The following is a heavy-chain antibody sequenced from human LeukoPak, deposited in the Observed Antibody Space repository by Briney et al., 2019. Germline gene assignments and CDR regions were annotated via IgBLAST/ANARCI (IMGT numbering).Heavy chain of an antibody. CDR3: AREVAAAGYYFDY. V-gene: IGHV1-46*01. CDR2: INPSGGST. J-gene: IGHJ4*02. CDR1: GYTFTSYY. D-gene: IGHD6-13*01. Sequence: GASVKVSCKASGYTFTSYYMHWVRQAPGQGLEWMGIINPSGGSTSYAQKFQGRVTITADESTSTAYMELSSLRSEDTAVYYCAREVAAAGYYFDYWGQGTLVTVSS.